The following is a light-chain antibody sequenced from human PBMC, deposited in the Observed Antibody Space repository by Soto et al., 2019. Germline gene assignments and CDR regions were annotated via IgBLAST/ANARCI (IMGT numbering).Light chain of an antibody. CDR1: SSNVGSNA. J-gene: IGLJ1*01. CDR2: RNN. CDR3: ATWDDSLNGYV. V-gene: IGLV1-44*01. Sequence: QSVLTQPPSASESPGQRVTISCSGSSSNVGSNAVNWYQQLPGTAPTLLIYRNNDRLSGVPDRFSGSKSGTSASLAISGLKSEDEADYYCATWDDSLNGYVFGNGTKVTV.